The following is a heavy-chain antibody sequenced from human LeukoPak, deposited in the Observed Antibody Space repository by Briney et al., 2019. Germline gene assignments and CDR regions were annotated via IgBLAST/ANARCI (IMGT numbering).Heavy chain of an antibody. CDR3: ATHHGNSSSPDY. D-gene: IGHD6-6*01. J-gene: IGHJ4*02. Sequence: PSETLSLTCAVSGYSISSGYYWGWIRQPPGKGLEWIGSIYHSGSTYYNPSLKSRVTISVDTSKNQFSLKLSSVTAADTAVYYCATHHGNSSSPDYWGQGTLATISS. V-gene: IGHV4-38-2*01. CDR2: IYHSGST. CDR1: GYSISSGYY.